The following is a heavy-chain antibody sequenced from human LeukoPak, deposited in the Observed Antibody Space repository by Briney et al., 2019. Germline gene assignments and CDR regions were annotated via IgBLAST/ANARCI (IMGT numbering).Heavy chain of an antibody. CDR3: ARDLGGEIY. D-gene: IGHD4-17*01. CDR1: GFTFSSYA. J-gene: IGHJ4*02. V-gene: IGHV3-30-3*01. CDR2: ISYDGSNK. Sequence: GGSLRLSCAAPGFTFSSYAMHWVRQAPGKGLEWVAVISYDGSNKYYADSVKGRFTISRDNSKNTLYLQMNSLRAEDTAVYYCARDLGGEIYWGQGTLVTVSS.